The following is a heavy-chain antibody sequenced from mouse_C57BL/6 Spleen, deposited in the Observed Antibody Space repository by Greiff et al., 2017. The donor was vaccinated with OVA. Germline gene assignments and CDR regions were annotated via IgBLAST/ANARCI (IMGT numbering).Heavy chain of an antibody. CDR2: IDPSDSET. D-gene: IGHD4-1*01. Sequence: QVQLQQPGAELVRPGSSVKLSCKASGYTFTSYWMHWVKQRPIQGLEWIGNIDPSDSETHYNQKFKDKATLTVDKSSSTAYMQLSSLTSEDSAVYYCARRWNWDAGFDYWGQGTTLTVSS. CDR3: ARRWNWDAGFDY. V-gene: IGHV1-52*01. CDR1: GYTFTSYW. J-gene: IGHJ2*01.